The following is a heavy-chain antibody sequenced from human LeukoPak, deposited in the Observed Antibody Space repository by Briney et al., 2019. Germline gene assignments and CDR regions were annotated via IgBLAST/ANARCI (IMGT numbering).Heavy chain of an antibody. J-gene: IGHJ4*02. V-gene: IGHV3-53*01. D-gene: IGHD5-24*01. CDR2: IYSGGST. Sequence: PGGSLRLSCAASGFTVSSNYVSWVRQAPGKGLEWVSVIYSGGSTYYADSVKGRFTISRDNSKNTLYLQMNSLRAEDTAVYYCAVERDGYNYDYWGQGTLVTVSS. CDR3: AVERDGYNYDY. CDR1: GFTVSSNY.